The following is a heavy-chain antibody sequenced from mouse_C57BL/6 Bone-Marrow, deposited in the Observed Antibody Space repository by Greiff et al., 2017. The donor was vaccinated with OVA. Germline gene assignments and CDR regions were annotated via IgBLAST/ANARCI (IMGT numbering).Heavy chain of an antibody. CDR3: ARRGSHYYGSSYYFDY. J-gene: IGHJ2*01. V-gene: IGHV5-6*02. CDR2: ISSGGSYT. D-gene: IGHD1-1*01. CDR1: GFTFSSYG. Sequence: EVMLVESGGDLVKPGGSLKLSCAASGFTFSSYGMSWVRQTPDKRLEWVATISSGGSYTYYPDSVKGRFTISRDNAKNTLYLQMSSLKSEDTAMYYCARRGSHYYGSSYYFDYWGQGTTLTVSS.